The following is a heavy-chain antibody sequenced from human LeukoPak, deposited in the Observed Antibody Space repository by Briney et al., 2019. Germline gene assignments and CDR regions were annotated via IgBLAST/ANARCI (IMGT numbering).Heavy chain of an antibody. D-gene: IGHD3-9*01. Sequence: SETLSLPCTVSGRSISSYYWSWIRQPAGKGLEWVGRIYTSGSTNYNPSLKSRLTMPVDTSKNHVFLKLDPLTAAEHAGYYCGRVFWSSAWLLSRCFDPWGQGTLVTVSS. J-gene: IGHJ5*02. CDR3: GRVFWSSAWLLSRCFDP. CDR1: GRSISSYY. V-gene: IGHV4-4*07. CDR2: IYTSGST.